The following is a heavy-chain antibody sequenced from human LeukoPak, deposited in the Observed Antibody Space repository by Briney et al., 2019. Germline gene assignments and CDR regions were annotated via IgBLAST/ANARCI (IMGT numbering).Heavy chain of an antibody. V-gene: IGHV3-74*01. CDR1: GFTFSTYW. CDR2: INSDGSST. CDR3: ARDSSRTYYYYYYMDV. J-gene: IGHJ6*03. D-gene: IGHD2-2*01. Sequence: GGSLRLSCAASGFTFSTYWMHWVRQAPGKGLVWVSRINSDGSSTSYADSVKGRFTISRDNAKNTLYLQMNSLRAEDTAVYYCARDSSRTYYYYYYMDVWGKGTTVTVSS.